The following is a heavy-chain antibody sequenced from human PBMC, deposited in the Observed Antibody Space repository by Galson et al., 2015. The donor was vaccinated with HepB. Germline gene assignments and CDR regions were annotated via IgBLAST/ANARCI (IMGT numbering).Heavy chain of an antibody. CDR3: ARTGGWYNWNYGWFDP. V-gene: IGHV4-34*01. J-gene: IGHJ5*02. CDR2: INHSGST. Sequence: SETLSLTCAVYGGSFSGYYWSWIRQPPGKGLEWIGEINHSGSTNYNPSLKSRVTISVDTSKNQFSLKLSSVTAADTAVYYCARTGGWYNWNYGWFDPWGQGTLVTVSS. CDR1: GGSFSGYY. D-gene: IGHD1-7*01.